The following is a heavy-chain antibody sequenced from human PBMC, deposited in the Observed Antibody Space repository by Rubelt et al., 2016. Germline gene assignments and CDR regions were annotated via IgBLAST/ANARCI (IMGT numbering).Heavy chain of an antibody. CDR1: GGSISSGGYF. CDR2: IYYSGST. CDR3: AARLGVRGAVPRGMDV. D-gene: IGHD3-10*01. V-gene: IGHV4-31*03. J-gene: IGHJ6*02. Sequence: QVQLQESGPGLVKPSQTLSLTCTVSGGSISSGGYFWSWIRQHPGKGLEWIGYIYYSGSTYYNPSLSVRVTIAGDTSKNQFARKLGSVTAADTAVYYCAARLGVRGAVPRGMDVWGQGTTVTVSS.